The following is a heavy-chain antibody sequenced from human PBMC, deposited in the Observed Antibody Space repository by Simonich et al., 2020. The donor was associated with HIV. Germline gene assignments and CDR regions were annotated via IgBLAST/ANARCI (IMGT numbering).Heavy chain of an antibody. V-gene: IGHV3-9*01. D-gene: IGHD6-19*01. CDR2: ISWNSGNI. Sequence: EVQLVESGGGLVQPGRSLRLSCAASGFTFDDHAMHWVRQGPGKGLEWVSGISWNSGNIGYADSVKGRFTSSRNNAKNSLYLQMNRLRAEDRALYYWARLAVAGTGTAFDIWGQGTMVTVSS. CDR1: GFTFDDHA. CDR3: ARLAVAGTGTAFDI. J-gene: IGHJ3*02.